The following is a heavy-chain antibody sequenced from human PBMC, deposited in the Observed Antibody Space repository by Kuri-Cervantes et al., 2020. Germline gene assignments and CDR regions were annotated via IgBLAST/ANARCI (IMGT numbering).Heavy chain of an antibody. CDR3: ARAGHYYDSSGEYYFDY. V-gene: IGHV4-59*13. CDR2: IYYSGST. D-gene: IGHD3-22*01. Sequence: SETLSLTCTVSGGSISSYYWSWIRQPPGKGLEWIGYIYYSGSTNYNPSLKSRVTISVDTSKNQFSLKLSSVTAADTAVHYCARAGHYYDSSGEYYFDYWGQGTLVTVSS. CDR1: GGSISSYY. J-gene: IGHJ4*02.